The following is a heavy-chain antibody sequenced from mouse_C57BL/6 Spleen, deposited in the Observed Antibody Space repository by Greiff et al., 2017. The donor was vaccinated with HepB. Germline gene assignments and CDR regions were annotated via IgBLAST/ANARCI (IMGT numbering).Heavy chain of an antibody. Sequence: EVKLMESGGGLVQSGRSLRLSCATSGFTFSDFYMEWVRQAPGKGLEWIAASRNKANDYTTEYSESVKGRFIVSRDTSQSILYLQMNALRAEDTAIYYCARDRYYEGDYYAMDYWGQGTSVTVSS. CDR2: SRNKANDYTT. CDR1: GFTFSDFY. D-gene: IGHD2-4*01. V-gene: IGHV7-1*01. J-gene: IGHJ4*01. CDR3: ARDRYYEGDYYAMDY.